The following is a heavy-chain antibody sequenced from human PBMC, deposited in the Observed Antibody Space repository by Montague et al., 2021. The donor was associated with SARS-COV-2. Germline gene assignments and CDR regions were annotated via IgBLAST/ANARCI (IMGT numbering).Heavy chain of an antibody. Sequence: SETLSLTCTVSGGSIRSSNYYWGWIRQPPGKGLEWIGNMYYSGSTYYNPSLKSRVTISIDTSKNQFSLKLSSVTAADTAVYYCAREAIVLQGGTKGMDVWGQGTLVTVSS. D-gene: IGHD1-26*01. V-gene: IGHV4-39*07. CDR3: AREAIVLQGGTKGMDV. J-gene: IGHJ6*02. CDR1: GGSIRSSNYY. CDR2: MYYSGST.